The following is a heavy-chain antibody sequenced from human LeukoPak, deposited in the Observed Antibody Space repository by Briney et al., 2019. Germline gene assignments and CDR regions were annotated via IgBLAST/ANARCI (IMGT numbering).Heavy chain of an antibody. CDR2: INSDGSST. J-gene: IGHJ4*02. CDR3: ARDIAAAAPFDY. V-gene: IGHV3-74*01. Sequence: PGGSLRLSCAASGFTFSSYSMNWVRQAPGKGLVWVSRINSDGSSTSYADSVKGRFTISRDNAKNTLYLQMNSLRAEDTAVYYCARDIAAAAPFDYWGQGTLVTVSS. D-gene: IGHD6-13*01. CDR1: GFTFSSYS.